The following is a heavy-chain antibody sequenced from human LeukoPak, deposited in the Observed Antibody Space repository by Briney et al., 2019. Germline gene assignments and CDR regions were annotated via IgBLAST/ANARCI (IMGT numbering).Heavy chain of an antibody. D-gene: IGHD3-10*01. J-gene: IGHJ4*02. CDR1: GGSISSYY. CDR3: ASSGVRGGRWLTDY. V-gene: IGHV4-4*09. Sequence: SETLSLTCTVSGGSISSYYWSWIRQPPGKGLEWIGYIYTSGSTNYNPSLKSRVTISVDTSKNQFSLKLSSVTAADTAVYYCASSGVRGGRWLTDYWGQGTLVTVSS. CDR2: IYTSGST.